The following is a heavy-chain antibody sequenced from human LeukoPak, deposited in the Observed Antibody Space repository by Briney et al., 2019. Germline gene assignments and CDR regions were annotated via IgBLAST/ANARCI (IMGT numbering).Heavy chain of an antibody. Sequence: VSXXXISSXXXXXGXXXXXXXXGRXXIGXIXYSWSTYYTPSLKSRVTISVHTSKNQFSLKLSSVTAADTAVYYCARGSLTMVRGVIITPFDYWGQGTLVTVSS. D-gene: IGHD3-10*01. CDR3: ARGSLTMVRGVIITPFDY. CDR1: XXXISSXXXX. V-gene: IGHV4-39*07. J-gene: IGHJ4*02. CDR2: IXYSWST.